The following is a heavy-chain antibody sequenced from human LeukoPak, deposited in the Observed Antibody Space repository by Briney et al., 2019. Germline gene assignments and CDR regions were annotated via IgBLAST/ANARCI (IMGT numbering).Heavy chain of an antibody. CDR1: EYTFTGYY. D-gene: IGHD5-12*01. Sequence: ASVKVSCKASEYTFTGYYMHWVRQAPGQGLEWVGWINPNSGGTNYAQKFQGRVTMTRDTSISTAYMELSRLRSDDTAVYYCARDLPDIVATNDNWFDPWGQGTLVTVSS. J-gene: IGHJ5*02. CDR2: INPNSGGT. CDR3: ARDLPDIVATNDNWFDP. V-gene: IGHV1-2*02.